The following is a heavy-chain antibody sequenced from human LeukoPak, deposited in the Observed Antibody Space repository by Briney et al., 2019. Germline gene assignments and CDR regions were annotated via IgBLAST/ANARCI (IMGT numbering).Heavy chain of an antibody. CDR3: ARGAYDSSGYYWVGYYGMDV. D-gene: IGHD3-22*01. CDR1: GGSISSSNYF. Sequence: PSETLSLTCTVSGGSISSSNYFWGWIRQPPGKGLEWIGSINYRGTTRYNPSLKSRVTLSVDTSKNQFSLKLSSVTAADTAVYYCARGAYDSSGYYWVGYYGMDVWGQGTTVTVSS. CDR2: INYRGTT. V-gene: IGHV4-39*07. J-gene: IGHJ6*02.